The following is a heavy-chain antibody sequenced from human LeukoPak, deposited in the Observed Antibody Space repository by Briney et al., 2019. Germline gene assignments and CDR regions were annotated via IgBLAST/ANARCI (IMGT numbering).Heavy chain of an antibody. D-gene: IGHD6-19*01. Sequence: AETLSLTCAVYGGSFSGYYWSWIRQPPGKGLEWIGEINHSGSTNYNPSLKRRVTISVDTSKNQFSLKLSSVTAADTAVYYCARAYIAVAATDYYYYMDVWGKGTTVTVSS. CDR3: ARAYIAVAATDYYYYMDV. J-gene: IGHJ6*03. CDR2: INHSGST. CDR1: GGSFSGYY. V-gene: IGHV4-34*01.